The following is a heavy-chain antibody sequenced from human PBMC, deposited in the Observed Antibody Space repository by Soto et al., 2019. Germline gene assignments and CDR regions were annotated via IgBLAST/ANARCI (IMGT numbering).Heavy chain of an antibody. D-gene: IGHD3-10*01. CDR2: IKRKTDGGTT. J-gene: IGHJ6*02. Sequence: EVPLVESGGGLVKPGGSLRLSCAASGFTFSNAWMSWVRQAPGKGLEWVGRIKRKTDGGTTDYAAPVKGRFTISRDDSKNTLYLQMNSLKTEDTAVYYCTTGLYGSGSSGGMDVWGQGTTVTVSS. CDR1: GFTFSNAW. CDR3: TTGLYGSGSSGGMDV. V-gene: IGHV3-15*01.